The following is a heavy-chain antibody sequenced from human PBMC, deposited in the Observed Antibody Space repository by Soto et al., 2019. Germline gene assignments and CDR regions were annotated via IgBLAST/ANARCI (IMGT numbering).Heavy chain of an antibody. J-gene: IGHJ5*02. CDR3: ARMATFGSLKWFDP. Sequence: GSSVKFSLKASGYSFTNNDVTWVRQATGQGLEWMGWMNPGSGDTGYAQKFQGRVTMTRDISIATAYMELSILRSDDTAIYYCARMATFGSLKWFDPWGQGTLVTVSS. D-gene: IGHD3-16*01. CDR1: GYSFTNND. V-gene: IGHV1-8*01. CDR2: MNPGSGDT.